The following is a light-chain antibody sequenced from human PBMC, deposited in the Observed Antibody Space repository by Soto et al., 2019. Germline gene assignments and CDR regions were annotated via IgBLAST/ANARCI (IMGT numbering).Light chain of an antibody. CDR2: GNN. J-gene: IGLJ3*02. V-gene: IGLV1-44*01. CDR3: AAWDDSLNGPV. Sequence: QSVLTQPPSASGTPGQRVTIFCSGSTSNIGGSTVNWYQHLPGTAPKLLIFGNNRRPSVVPDRFSGSKSGTSASLAISGLQSEDAADYHCAAWDDSLNGPVFGGGTKLTVL. CDR1: TSNIGGST.